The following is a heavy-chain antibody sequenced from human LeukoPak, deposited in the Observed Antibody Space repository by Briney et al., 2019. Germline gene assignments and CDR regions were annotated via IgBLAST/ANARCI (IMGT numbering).Heavy chain of an antibody. Sequence: SVKVSCKASGGTFSSYAISWVRQAPGQGLEWMGRIIPIFGTANYAQKFQGRVTITTDESTSTAYMELSSLRSEDTAVYYCARDRLYCSGGSCYEFDYWGQGTLVTVSS. CDR1: GGTFSSYA. D-gene: IGHD2-15*01. CDR3: ARDRLYCSGGSCYEFDY. CDR2: IIPIFGTA. V-gene: IGHV1-69*05. J-gene: IGHJ4*02.